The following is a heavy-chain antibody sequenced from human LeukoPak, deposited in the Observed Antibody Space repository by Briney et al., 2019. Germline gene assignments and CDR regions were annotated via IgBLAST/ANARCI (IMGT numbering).Heavy chain of an antibody. CDR1: GFTFSSYA. D-gene: IGHD3-16*02. J-gene: IGHJ4*02. V-gene: IGHV3-23*01. CDR3: HAGELRLGELSFHDY. CDR2: ISGSGGST. Sequence: GGSLRLSCAASGFTFSSYAMSWVRQAPGKGLEWVSAISGSGGSTYYADSVKGRFTISRDNSKNTLYLQMNSLRAEDTVVYYCHAGELRLGELSFHDYWGQGTLVTVSS.